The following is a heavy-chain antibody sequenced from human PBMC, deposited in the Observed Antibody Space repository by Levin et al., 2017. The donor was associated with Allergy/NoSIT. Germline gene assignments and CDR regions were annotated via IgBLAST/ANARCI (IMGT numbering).Heavy chain of an antibody. CDR1: GFSLSTSGLG. J-gene: IGHJ6*02. Sequence: SGPTLVKPTQTLTLTCTFSGFSLSTSGLGVGWIRQPPGKALEWLALIHWDDDKRYSPSLKSRLTITKDTSKNQVVLTMTNMDPVHTATYHCAHTRGDYYYSYGMDVWGQGTTVTVSS. V-gene: IGHV2-5*02. CDR3: AHTRGDYYYSYGMDV. CDR2: IHWDDDK.